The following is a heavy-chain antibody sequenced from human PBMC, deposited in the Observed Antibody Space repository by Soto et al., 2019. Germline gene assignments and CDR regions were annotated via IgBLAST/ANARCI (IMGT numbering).Heavy chain of an antibody. V-gene: IGHV2-5*02. J-gene: IGHJ4*02. CDR1: GFSLSTSGVG. Sequence: QITLKESGPTLVRPTQTLTLTCTFSGFSLSTSGVGVGWIRQPPGKALEWLALIYWDDDKCYSPSLKSRLTTTEATSKNQVVLTMTNMAAVETATYYCAPSSYSGSYYGLDYWGQGTLVTVSS. CDR2: IYWDDDK. CDR3: APSSYSGSYYGLDY. D-gene: IGHD1-26*01.